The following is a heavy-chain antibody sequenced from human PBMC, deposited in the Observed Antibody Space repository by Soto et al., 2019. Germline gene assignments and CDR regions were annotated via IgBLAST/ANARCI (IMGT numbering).Heavy chain of an antibody. V-gene: IGHV4-30-2*01. Sequence: SETLSLTCAVSGGSISSGGYSWSWIRQPPGKGLEWIGYIYHSGSTYYNPSLKSRVTISVDRSKNQFSLKLSSVTAADTSVYYCARVPDRWGQGTLVTVSS. CDR3: ARVPDR. CDR1: GGSISSGGYS. CDR2: IYHSGST. D-gene: IGHD2-2*01. J-gene: IGHJ4*02.